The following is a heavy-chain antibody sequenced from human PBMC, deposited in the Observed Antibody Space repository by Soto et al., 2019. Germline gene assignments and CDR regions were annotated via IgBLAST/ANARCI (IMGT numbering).Heavy chain of an antibody. CDR2: IGTAGDT. CDR3: ARGSRITGTTRRNYGMDV. V-gene: IGHV3-13*01. Sequence: GGSLRLSCAASGFTFSSYDMHGVRQATGKGLEWVSAIGTAGDTYYPGSVKGRFTISRENAKKSLYLQMNSLRAGDTAVYYCARGSRITGTTRRNYGMDVWGQGTTVTVSS. J-gene: IGHJ6*02. CDR1: GFTFSSYD. D-gene: IGHD1-7*01.